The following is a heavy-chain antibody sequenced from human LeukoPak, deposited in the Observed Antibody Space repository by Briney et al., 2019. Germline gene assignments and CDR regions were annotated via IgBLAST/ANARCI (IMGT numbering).Heavy chain of an antibody. CDR1: GASISGSGYY. V-gene: IGHV4-38-2*02. CDR3: ARWIVVVVEDNWFDP. D-gene: IGHD2-15*01. Sequence: SETLSLTCTVSGASISGSGYYWGWIRQPPGRGLEWIGSIYHSGSTYYNPSLKSRVTISVDASKNQFSLKLSSVTAADTAVYYCARWIVVVVEDNWFDPWGQGTLVTVSS. CDR2: IYHSGST. J-gene: IGHJ5*02.